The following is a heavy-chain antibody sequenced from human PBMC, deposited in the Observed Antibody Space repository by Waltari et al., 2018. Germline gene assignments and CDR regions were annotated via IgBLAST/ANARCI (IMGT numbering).Heavy chain of an antibody. J-gene: IGHJ6*02. Sequence: QVQLKQWGAGLLKPSETLSLTCAVYGGSFSGYYWRCIRQPPGQGREWIGEINHSGSTNYNPSLKSRVTISVDTSKNQFSLKLSSVTAADTALYYCARTFIVVVITGGYYYYGMDVWGQGTTVTVSS. D-gene: IGHD3-22*01. V-gene: IGHV4-34*01. CDR3: ARTFIVVVITGGYYYYGMDV. CDR1: GGSFSGYY. CDR2: INHSGST.